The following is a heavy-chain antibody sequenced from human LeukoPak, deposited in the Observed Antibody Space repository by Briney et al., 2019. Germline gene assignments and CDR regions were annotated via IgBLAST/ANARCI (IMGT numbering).Heavy chain of an antibody. CDR2: ISGSGGST. J-gene: IGHJ4*02. V-gene: IGHV3-23*01. CDR1: GFTFSSYA. D-gene: IGHD3-10*01. CDR3: AKMRLSMVRGVILDYFDY. Sequence: GGSLRLPCAASGFTFSSYAMSWVRQAPGKGLEWVSAISGSGGSTYYADSVKGRFTISRDNSKNTLYLQMNSLRAEDTAVYYCAKMRLSMVRGVILDYFDYWGQGTLVTVSS.